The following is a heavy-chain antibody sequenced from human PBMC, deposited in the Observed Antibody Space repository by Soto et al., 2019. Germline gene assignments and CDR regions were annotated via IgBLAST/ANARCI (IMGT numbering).Heavy chain of an antibody. V-gene: IGHV3-30*18. Sequence: GGSLRLSCAASGFTFSTYGMHWVRQAPGKGLEWVAAMSYDGTKQYYVDSVKGRFTISRDNSRNTLFLQLNSLRDEDTAVYYCAKEYGSTWIDHWGQGTPVTVS. CDR3: AKEYGSTWIDH. D-gene: IGHD6-13*01. CDR1: GFTFSTYG. J-gene: IGHJ4*02. CDR2: MSYDGTKQ.